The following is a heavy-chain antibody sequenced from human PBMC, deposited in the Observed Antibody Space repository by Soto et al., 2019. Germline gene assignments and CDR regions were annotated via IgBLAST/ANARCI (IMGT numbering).Heavy chain of an antibody. CDR3: ARWWSVLQLWSQEEMGWYFDL. D-gene: IGHD5-18*01. V-gene: IGHV4-59*01. J-gene: IGHJ2*01. CDR2: IYYSGST. CDR1: GVSISSYY. Sequence: PSLILCLTCTVSGVSISSYYWILLRQPPGKGLEWIGYIYYSGSTNYNPSLKSRVTISVDTSKNQFSLKLSSVTAADTAVYYCARWWSVLQLWSQEEMGWYFDLWGRGTLVTVSS.